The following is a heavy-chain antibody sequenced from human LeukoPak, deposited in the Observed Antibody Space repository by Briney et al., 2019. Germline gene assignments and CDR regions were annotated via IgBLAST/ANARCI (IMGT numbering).Heavy chain of an antibody. CDR2: ISGSGGST. CDR1: GFTFSSYG. CDR3: AKGGGYDSKLGY. J-gene: IGHJ4*02. Sequence: GGTLRLSCAASGFTFSSYGMSWVRQAPGKGLEWVSAISGSGGSTYYADSVKGRFTISRENSKNTLYLQMNSLRAEDTAVYYCAKGGGYDSKLGYWGQGTLVTVSS. D-gene: IGHD5-12*01. V-gene: IGHV3-23*01.